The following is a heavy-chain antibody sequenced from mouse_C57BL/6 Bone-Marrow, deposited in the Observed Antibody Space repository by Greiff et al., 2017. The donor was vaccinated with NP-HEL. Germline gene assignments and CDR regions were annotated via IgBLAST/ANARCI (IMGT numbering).Heavy chain of an antibody. CDR1: GYTFTSYW. D-gene: IGHD1-1*01. Sequence: VQLKQPGAELVKPGASVKLSCKASGYTFTSYWMHWVKQRPGQGLEWIGMIHPNSGSTNYNEKFKSKATLTVDKSSSTAYMQLSSLTSEDSAVYYWARGNYYGSSYVAWFAYWGQGTLVTVSA. J-gene: IGHJ3*01. CDR3: ARGNYYGSSYVAWFAY. V-gene: IGHV1-64*01. CDR2: IHPNSGST.